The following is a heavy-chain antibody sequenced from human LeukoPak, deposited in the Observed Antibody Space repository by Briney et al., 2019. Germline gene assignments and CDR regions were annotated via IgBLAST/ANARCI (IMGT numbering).Heavy chain of an antibody. Sequence: GGSLRLSCAASGFTFRSFWMSWVRQAPGKGLEWVANINQDGSAGYFVDSVKGRVTTSRDNAMTSLYLHMDSLRAEDTGIYFCARGSHDISGYRYFFDYWGQGTLVTVSS. D-gene: IGHD3-22*01. CDR3: ARGSHDISGYRYFFDY. CDR2: INQDGSAG. CDR1: GFTFRSFW. J-gene: IGHJ4*02. V-gene: IGHV3-7*01.